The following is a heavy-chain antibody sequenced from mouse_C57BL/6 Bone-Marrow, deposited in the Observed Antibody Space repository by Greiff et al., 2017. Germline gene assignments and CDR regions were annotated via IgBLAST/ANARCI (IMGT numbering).Heavy chain of an antibody. CDR2: INPGSGGT. D-gene: IGHD1-1*01. CDR3: ARGGGLLRSCGV. Sequence: QVQLKQSGAELVRPGTSVKVSCKASGYAFTNYLIEWVKQRPGQGLEWIGVINPGSGGTNYNEKFKGKATLTADKSSSTAYMQLSSLTSEDSAVYFCARGGGLLRSCGVWGTGTTVTVSS. V-gene: IGHV1-54*01. J-gene: IGHJ1*03. CDR1: GYAFTNYL.